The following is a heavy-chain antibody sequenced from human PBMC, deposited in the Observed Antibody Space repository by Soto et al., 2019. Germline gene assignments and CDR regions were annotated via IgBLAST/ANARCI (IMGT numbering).Heavy chain of an antibody. CDR2: MNPKSGNT. D-gene: IGHD4-17*01. V-gene: IGHV1-8*01. J-gene: IGHJ4*02. CDR1: GYTFTNYD. CDR3: VRVYGEIDY. Sequence: QVQLVQSGAEVKKPGASVKVSCKASGYTFTNYDINWVRQATGQGLEGMGWMNPKSGNTGYAQHVXXRXTXXRSTSISTAYMELSSLRSEDTAVYYCVRVYGEIDYWGQGTLVTVSS.